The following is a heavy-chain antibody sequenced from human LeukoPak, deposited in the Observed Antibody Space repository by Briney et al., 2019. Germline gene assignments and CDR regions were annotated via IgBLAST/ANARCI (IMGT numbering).Heavy chain of an antibody. D-gene: IGHD3-3*01. CDR1: GGTFSSYA. J-gene: IGHJ4*02. CDR2: IIPIFGTA. Sequence: GSSVKDSCKASGGTFSSYAISWVRQAPGQGLEWMGGIIPIFGTANYAQKFQGRVTMTTDTSTSTAYMELRSLRSDDTAVYYCARVHFGVVILMGDYWGQGTLVTVSS. V-gene: IGHV1-69*05. CDR3: ARVHFGVVILMGDY.